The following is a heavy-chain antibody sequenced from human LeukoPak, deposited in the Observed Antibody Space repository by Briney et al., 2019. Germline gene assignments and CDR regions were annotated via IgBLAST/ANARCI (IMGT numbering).Heavy chain of an antibody. Sequence: GASLKISCTGSGYDFPTYWIGWVRQVPGKGLEWMGIIYPVDSDTRYSPSFQGQVTFSVDNSISTAYLQLSSLKASDNATYYCARGSHCIRASRNNYYSSNMDVWGQGTTLTVSS. V-gene: IGHV5-51*01. CDR3: ARGSHCIRASRNNYYSSNMDV. D-gene: IGHD1-26*01. J-gene: IGHJ6*02. CDR2: IYPVDSDT. CDR1: GYDFPTYW.